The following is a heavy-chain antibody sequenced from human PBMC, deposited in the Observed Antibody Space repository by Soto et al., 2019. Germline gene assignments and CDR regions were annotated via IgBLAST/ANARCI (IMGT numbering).Heavy chain of an antibody. D-gene: IGHD6-19*01. J-gene: IGHJ4*02. Sequence: PGGSLGLSCAASGFNFGDYSMTWVRQVPGEGLEWVSDISSSGGTTFYADSVKGRFTISRDNARSSLYLQMNSLRAEDSAVYYCAREESSDWSLFDYWGRGILVTVSS. CDR3: AREESSDWSLFDY. CDR2: ISSSGGTT. V-gene: IGHV3-48*01. CDR1: GFNFGDYS.